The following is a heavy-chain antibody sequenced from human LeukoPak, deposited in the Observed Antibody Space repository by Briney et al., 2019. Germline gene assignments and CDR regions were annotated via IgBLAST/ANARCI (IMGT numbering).Heavy chain of an antibody. CDR3: ARVGSSSWSVYYYYYMDV. CDR2: IKQDGSEK. J-gene: IGHJ6*03. D-gene: IGHD6-13*01. CDR1: GFTFSSYW. V-gene: IGHV3-7*01. Sequence: PGGSLRLSCAASGFTFSSYWMSWVRQAPGKGLEWVANIKQDGSEKYYVDSVKGRFTISRDNAKNSLYLQMNSLRAEDTAVYYCARVGSSSWSVYYYYYMDVWGKGTTVTISS.